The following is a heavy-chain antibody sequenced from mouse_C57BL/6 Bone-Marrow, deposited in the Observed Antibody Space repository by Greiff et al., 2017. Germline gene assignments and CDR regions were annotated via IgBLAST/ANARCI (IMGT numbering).Heavy chain of an antibody. CDR3: ARWGLYSNSFAY. CDR2: FDPNSGGT. D-gene: IGHD2-5*01. J-gene: IGHJ3*01. CDR1: GYTFTSYW. V-gene: IGHV1-72*01. Sequence: QVQLQQPGAELVKPGASVKLSCKASGYTFTSYWMHWVKQRPGRGLEWIGRFDPNSGGTKYNEKFKSKATLTVDKPSSTAYMQLSSLTSEDSAVYYCARWGLYSNSFAYWGQGTLVTVSA.